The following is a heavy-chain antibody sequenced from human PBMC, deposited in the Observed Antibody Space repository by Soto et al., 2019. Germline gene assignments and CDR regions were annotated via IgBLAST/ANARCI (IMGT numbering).Heavy chain of an antibody. V-gene: IGHV1-24*01. CDR1: GYTLTELS. CDR2: FDPEDGET. J-gene: IGHJ4*02. D-gene: IGHD3-3*01. CDR3: ATDRGGLRFLEWLLYY. Sequence: ASVKVSCKVYGYTLTELSMHWVRQAPGKGLEWMGGFDPEDGETIYAQKFQGRVTMTEDTSTDTAYMELSSLRSEDTAVYYCATDRGGLRFLEWLLYYWGQGTLVTVSS.